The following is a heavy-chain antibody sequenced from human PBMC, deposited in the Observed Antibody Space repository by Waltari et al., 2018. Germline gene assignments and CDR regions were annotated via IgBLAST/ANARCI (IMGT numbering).Heavy chain of an antibody. CDR3: ARSGIAAAGHFDP. V-gene: IGHV4-39*07. Sequence: QLQLQESGPGLVKPSETLSLTCTVSGGSISSSSYYWGWLRQPPGKGLEWIGSIYYSGSTYYNPSLKSRVTISVDTSKNQFSLKLSSVTAADTAVYYCARSGIAAAGHFDPWGQGTLVTVSS. D-gene: IGHD6-13*01. CDR2: IYYSGST. J-gene: IGHJ5*02. CDR1: GGSISSSSYY.